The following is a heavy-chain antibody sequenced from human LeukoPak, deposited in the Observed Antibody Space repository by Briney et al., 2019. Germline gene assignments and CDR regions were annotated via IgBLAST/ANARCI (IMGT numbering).Heavy chain of an antibody. CDR3: AVLWFGELLSDYFDY. D-gene: IGHD3-10*01. CDR2: INPNSGGT. CDR1: GYTFTGYY. V-gene: IGHV1-2*02. Sequence: ASVKVSCKASGYTFTGYYMHWVRQAPGQGLEWMRWINPNSGGTNYAQKFQGRVTMTRDTSISTAYMELSRLRSDDTAVYYCAVLWFGELLSDYFDYWGQGTLVTVSS. J-gene: IGHJ4*02.